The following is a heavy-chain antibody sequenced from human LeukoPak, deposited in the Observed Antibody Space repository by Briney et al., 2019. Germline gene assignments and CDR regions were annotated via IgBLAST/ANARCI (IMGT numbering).Heavy chain of an antibody. Sequence: GGSLRLSCAASGFTFSSYAMSWLRQAPGKGLEWVSAIIGSGGNTYYTDSVKARFTISRDNSKNTLYLQMNSLRAEDRAVYYCAKVQGALPRYYYYGMDVWGQGTTVTVSS. J-gene: IGHJ6*02. CDR3: AKVQGALPRYYYYGMDV. V-gene: IGHV3-23*01. D-gene: IGHD1-26*01. CDR1: GFTFSSYA. CDR2: IIGSGGNT.